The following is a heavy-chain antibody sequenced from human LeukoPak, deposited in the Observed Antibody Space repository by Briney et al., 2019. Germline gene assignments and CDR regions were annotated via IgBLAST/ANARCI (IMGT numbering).Heavy chain of an antibody. Sequence: GGSLRLSCAASGFTFSSYAMHWVRQAPGKGLEWVAFIRYDGSNKYYADSVKGRFTISRDNSKNTLYLQMNSLRAEDTAVYYCAKDSDRGPYYYYMDVWGKGTTVTISS. CDR3: AKDSDRGPYYYYMDV. CDR1: GFTFSSYA. CDR2: IRYDGSNK. D-gene: IGHD3-10*01. J-gene: IGHJ6*03. V-gene: IGHV3-30*02.